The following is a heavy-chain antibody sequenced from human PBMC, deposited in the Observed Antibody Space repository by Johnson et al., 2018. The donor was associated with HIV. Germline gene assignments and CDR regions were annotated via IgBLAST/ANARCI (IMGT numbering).Heavy chain of an antibody. V-gene: IGHV3-11*01. D-gene: IGHD6-13*01. CDR1: GFTFSDYY. CDR2: ISSSGSSI. Sequence: QVQLVESGGGLVKPGGSLRLSCAASGFTFSDYYMNWIRQAPGKGLEWVSYISSSGSSIYYADSVKGRFTISRDNAENSLYLQMNSLRAEDTAVYYCARDDLGNPFSSYDAFDIWGQGTMVTVSS. J-gene: IGHJ3*02. CDR3: ARDDLGNPFSSYDAFDI.